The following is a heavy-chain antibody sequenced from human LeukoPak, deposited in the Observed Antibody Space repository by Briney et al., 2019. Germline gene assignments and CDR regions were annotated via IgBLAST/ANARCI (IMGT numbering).Heavy chain of an antibody. J-gene: IGHJ4*02. CDR1: GFTFSSYA. CDR3: ARDGDDNRVIVVVTLYYFDY. D-gene: IGHD3-22*01. Sequence: GGALRLSCAASGFTFSSYAMHWVRQAPGKGLEWVAVISYDGSNKYYADSVKGRFTISRDNSKNTLYLQMNSLRAEDTAVYYCARDGDDNRVIVVVTLYYFDYWGQGTLVTVSS. CDR2: ISYDGSNK. V-gene: IGHV3-30-3*01.